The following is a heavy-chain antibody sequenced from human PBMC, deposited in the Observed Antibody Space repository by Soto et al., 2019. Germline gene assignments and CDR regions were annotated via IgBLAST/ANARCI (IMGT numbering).Heavy chain of an antibody. CDR2: IYYSGST. CDR1: GGSISSYY. CDR3: ARHVDTAMVDFDY. Sequence: SETLSLTCTVSGGSISSYYWSWIRQPPGKGLEWIGYIYYSGSTNYNPSLKSRVTISVDTSKNQFSLKLSSVTAADTAVYYCARHVDTAMVDFDYWGQGTLVTVSS. D-gene: IGHD5-18*01. J-gene: IGHJ4*02. V-gene: IGHV4-59*01.